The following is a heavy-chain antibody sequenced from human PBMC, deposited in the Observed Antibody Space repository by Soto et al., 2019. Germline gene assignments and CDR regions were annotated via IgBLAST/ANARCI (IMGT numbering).Heavy chain of an antibody. D-gene: IGHD1-26*01. CDR3: ARLVPTEGFDS. CDR1: GGSINSMNL. CDR2: IYHGGNT. J-gene: IGHJ4*02. V-gene: IGHV4-4*02. Sequence: QVQLQESGPGLVKPSGTLSLTFAVSGGSINSMNLWSWVRQPPGKGLEWIGEIYHGGNTNYNPSLRSRVTISVDESKNQCYLKLSSVTAADTDVYYCARLVPTEGFDSWGQGTLGTVSS.